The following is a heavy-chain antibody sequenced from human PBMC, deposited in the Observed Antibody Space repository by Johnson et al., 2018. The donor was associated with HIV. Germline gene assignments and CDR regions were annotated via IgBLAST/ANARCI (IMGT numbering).Heavy chain of an antibody. Sequence: QVQLVESGGGLVQPGGSLRLSCAASGFTFTSFAMHWVRQAPGKGLEWVGFISYDGSNKYFTDSVRGRFTISRDNSKDTLYLQMSSLRAEDTAVYYCARDDLRVTGAFDIWGQGTMVNVSS. CDR3: ARDDLRVTGAFDI. CDR1: GFTFTSFA. J-gene: IGHJ3*02. CDR2: ISYDGSNK. D-gene: IGHD2-8*02. V-gene: IGHV3-30-3*01.